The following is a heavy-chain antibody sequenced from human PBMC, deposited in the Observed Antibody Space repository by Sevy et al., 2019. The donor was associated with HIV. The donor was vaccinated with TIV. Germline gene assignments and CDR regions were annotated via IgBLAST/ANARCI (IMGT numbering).Heavy chain of an antibody. Sequence: ASVKVSCKASGYTFTSYDINWVRQATGQGLEWMGWMNPNSGNTGYAQKFQGRVTMTRNTSTSTAYMELSSLRSEDTAVYYCAREEAMDPHTNYYYYYYGMDVWGQGTTVTVSS. CDR2: MNPNSGNT. J-gene: IGHJ6*02. D-gene: IGHD5-18*01. V-gene: IGHV1-8*01. CDR3: AREEAMDPHTNYYYYYYGMDV. CDR1: GYTFTSYD.